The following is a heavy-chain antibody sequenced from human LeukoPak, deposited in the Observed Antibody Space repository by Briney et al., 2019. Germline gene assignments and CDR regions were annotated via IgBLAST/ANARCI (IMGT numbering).Heavy chain of an antibody. V-gene: IGHV3-11*01. Sequence: PGGSLRLSCAASGFTFSDYYMSWIRQAPGKGLEWVSYISSSGSTIYYADSVKGRFTISRDNAKNSLYLQMNSLRAEDTAVYYCARDPHPGKGTTTYYYYYGMDVWSQGTTVTVSS. CDR2: ISSSGSTI. J-gene: IGHJ6*02. CDR1: GFTFSDYY. D-gene: IGHD1-1*01. CDR3: ARDPHPGKGTTTYYYYYGMDV.